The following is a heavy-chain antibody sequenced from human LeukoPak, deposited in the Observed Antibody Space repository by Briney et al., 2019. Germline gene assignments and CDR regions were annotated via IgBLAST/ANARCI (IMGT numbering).Heavy chain of an antibody. CDR3: AREGPYYYFDY. CDR2: INHSGST. D-gene: IGHD1-26*01. CDR1: GGSFSGYY. J-gene: IGHJ4*02. Sequence: PSETLSLTCAVYGGSFSGYYWSWIRQPPGKGLEWIGEINHSGSTNYNPSLKSRVTISVDTSKNQFSLKLSSVTAADTAVYYCAREGPYYYFDYWGQGALVTVSS. V-gene: IGHV4-34*01.